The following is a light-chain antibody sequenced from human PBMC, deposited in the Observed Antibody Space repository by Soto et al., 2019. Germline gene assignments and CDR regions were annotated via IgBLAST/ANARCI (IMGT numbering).Light chain of an antibody. Sequence: DIQMTQSPSSLSASVGDRVTITCRASQSVRSYLNWYQQKPGKAPKVLIYAASSLQSGVPSRFSGSGSGTDFTLTISSLQPEDFATYYCQQSHTTPLTFGQGTRLEI. CDR1: QSVRSY. J-gene: IGKJ5*01. CDR2: AAS. CDR3: QQSHTTPLT. V-gene: IGKV1-39*01.